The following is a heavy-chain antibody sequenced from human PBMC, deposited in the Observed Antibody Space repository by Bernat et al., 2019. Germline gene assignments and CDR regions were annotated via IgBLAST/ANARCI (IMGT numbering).Heavy chain of an antibody. Sequence: VQLVGSGGGLVQPGGSLRLSCAASGFTFSSYDMHWVRQVTGKGLEWVSAIGTAGDPYYPGSVKGRFTISRENAKNSLYLQMNSLRAGDTAVYYCARGYCSGGSCFPDWYFDLWGRGTLVTVSS. CDR1: GFTFSSYD. J-gene: IGHJ2*01. CDR3: ARGYCSGGSCFPDWYFDL. V-gene: IGHV3-13*05. D-gene: IGHD2-15*01. CDR2: IGTAGDP.